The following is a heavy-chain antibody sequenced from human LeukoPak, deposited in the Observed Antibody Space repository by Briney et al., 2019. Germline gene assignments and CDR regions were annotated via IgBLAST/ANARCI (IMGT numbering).Heavy chain of an antibody. Sequence: SETLSLTCTVSGGSITSNNYYWGWIRQPPGKGLEWIGSISYGGSTHYNPSLKSRVTISVDTSKNQFSLKVSSVTAADTALYYCARQDDYYYMDVWGKGTTVTVSS. J-gene: IGHJ6*03. CDR3: ARQDDYYYMDV. CDR2: ISYGGST. V-gene: IGHV4-39*01. CDR1: GGSITSNNYY.